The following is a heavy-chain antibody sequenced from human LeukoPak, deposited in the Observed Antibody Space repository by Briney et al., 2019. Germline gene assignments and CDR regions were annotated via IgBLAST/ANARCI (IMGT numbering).Heavy chain of an antibody. D-gene: IGHD5-18*01. V-gene: IGHV3-23*01. J-gene: IGHJ4*02. CDR3: AKVGYSYGYNPPDY. CDR1: GFTFSSYA. CDR2: ISGSGGST. Sequence: PGGSLRLSCAASGFTFSSYAMSWVRQAPGKGLEWVSAISGSGGSTYYADSVKGRFTISRDNSKNTLYLQMNSLRAEDTAVYYCAKVGYSYGYNPPDYWGQGTLVTVSS.